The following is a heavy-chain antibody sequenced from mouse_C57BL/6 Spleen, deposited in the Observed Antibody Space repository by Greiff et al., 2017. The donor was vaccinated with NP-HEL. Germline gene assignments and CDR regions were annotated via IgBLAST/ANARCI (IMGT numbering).Heavy chain of an antibody. J-gene: IGHJ1*03. CDR2: IYPRGGNT. CDR1: GYTFTSYG. V-gene: IGHV1-81*01. D-gene: IGHD1-1*01. Sequence: QVQLQQSGAELARPGASVKLSCTASGYTFTSYGISWVKQRTGQGLEWIGEIYPRGGNTYYNAKFKGKATLTADKSSSTAYMELRSLTSEDAAVYFCARDYGSSYGYLDVWGTGTTVTVSS. CDR3: ARDYGSSYGYLDV.